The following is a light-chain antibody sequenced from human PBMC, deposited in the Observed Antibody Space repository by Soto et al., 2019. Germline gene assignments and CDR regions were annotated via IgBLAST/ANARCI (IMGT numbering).Light chain of an antibody. CDR1: SSDVGGYNY. Sequence: QSALTQPPSASGSPGQSVTISCTGTSSDVGGYNYVSWYQQHPGKAPKLLIYEVNKRPSGVPDRFSGSKSDKTASLTVSGLQAEDEADYYCSSFAGGNNLLFGGWTKLTVL. CDR3: SSFAGGNNLL. CDR2: EVN. V-gene: IGLV2-8*01. J-gene: IGLJ2*01.